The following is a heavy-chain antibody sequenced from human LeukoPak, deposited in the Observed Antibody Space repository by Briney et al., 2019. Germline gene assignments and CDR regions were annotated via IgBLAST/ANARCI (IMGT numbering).Heavy chain of an antibody. CDR1: GFTFSSYS. D-gene: IGHD1-26*01. J-gene: IGHJ4*02. V-gene: IGHV3-21*01. CDR3: GGGGDSGSYYPDY. CDR2: ISSSSSYI. Sequence: PGGSLRLSCAASGFTFSSYSMNWVRQAPGKGLEWVSSISSSSSYIYYADSVKGRFTISRDNAKNSLYLQMNSLRAEDTAVYYCGGGGDSGSYYPDYWGQETLVTVSS.